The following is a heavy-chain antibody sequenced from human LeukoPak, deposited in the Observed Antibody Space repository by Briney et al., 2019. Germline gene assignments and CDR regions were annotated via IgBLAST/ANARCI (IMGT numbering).Heavy chain of an antibody. CDR3: ARDILTGSQSRFQH. J-gene: IGHJ1*01. CDR2: IYSGGNT. D-gene: IGHD3-9*01. CDR1: GFSVSTNY. V-gene: IGHV3-53*01. Sequence: GGSLRLSCAASGFSVSTNYMSWVRQAPGKGLERVSIIYSGGNTYYADSVKGRFTISRDNAKDSLYLQMNSLRAEDTAVYYCARDILTGSQSRFQHWGQGTQVTVSS.